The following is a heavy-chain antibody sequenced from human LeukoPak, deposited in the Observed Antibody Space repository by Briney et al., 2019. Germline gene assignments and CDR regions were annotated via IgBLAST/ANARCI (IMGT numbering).Heavy chain of an antibody. J-gene: IGHJ3*02. Sequence: SVKVPCKASGGTFSSYAISWVRQAPGQGLEWMGGIIPIFGTANYAQKFQGRVTITADESTSTAYMELSSLRSEDTAVYYCARDVPVMATPPGAFDIWGQGTMVTVSS. CDR2: IIPIFGTA. CDR1: GGTFSSYA. CDR3: ARDVPVMATPPGAFDI. D-gene: IGHD5-24*01. V-gene: IGHV1-69*13.